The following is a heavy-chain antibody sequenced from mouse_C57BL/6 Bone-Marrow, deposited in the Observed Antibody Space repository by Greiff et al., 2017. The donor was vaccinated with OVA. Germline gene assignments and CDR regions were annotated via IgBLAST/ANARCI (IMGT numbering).Heavy chain of an antibody. D-gene: IGHD3-2*02. CDR1: GFTFSSYG. V-gene: IGHV5-6*01. CDR2: ISSGGSYI. CDR3: TRQLSAYAMDY. Sequence: EVKLVESGGDLVKPGGSLKLSCAASGFTFSSYGMSWVRQTPDKRLEWVATISSGGSYIYYPDSVKGRFTISRDNAKNTLYLQMSSLKSEDTAMYYSTRQLSAYAMDYWGQGTPVTVSS. J-gene: IGHJ4*01.